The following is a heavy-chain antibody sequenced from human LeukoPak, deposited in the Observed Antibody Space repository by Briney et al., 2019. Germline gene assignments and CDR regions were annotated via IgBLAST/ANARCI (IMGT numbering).Heavy chain of an antibody. J-gene: IGHJ6*03. D-gene: IGHD1-1*01. Sequence: GGSLGLSCAASGFTFSDYYMSWIRQAPGKGLEWVSYISSSGSTIYYADSVKGRFTISRDNAKNSLYLQMNSLRAEDTAVYYCARTYKNYYYYMDVWGKGTTVTVSS. CDR3: ARTYKNYYYYMDV. V-gene: IGHV3-11*04. CDR2: ISSSGSTI. CDR1: GFTFSDYY.